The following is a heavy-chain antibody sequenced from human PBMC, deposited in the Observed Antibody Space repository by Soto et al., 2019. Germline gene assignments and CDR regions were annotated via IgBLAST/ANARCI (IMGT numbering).Heavy chain of an antibody. Sequence: GGSLRLSCAASGFTFSSYSMNWVRQAPGKGLEWVSYISSSSSTIYYADSVKGRFTISRDNAKNSLYLQMNSLRDEDTAVYYCASGYYDFWSDFEYWGQGTLVTVSS. CDR1: GFTFSSYS. CDR2: ISSSSSTI. D-gene: IGHD3-3*01. CDR3: ASGYYDFWSDFEY. V-gene: IGHV3-48*02. J-gene: IGHJ4*02.